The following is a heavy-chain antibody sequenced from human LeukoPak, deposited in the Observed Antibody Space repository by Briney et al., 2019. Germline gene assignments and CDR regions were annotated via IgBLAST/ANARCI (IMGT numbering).Heavy chain of an antibody. J-gene: IGHJ4*02. V-gene: IGHV3-7*01. D-gene: IGHD4-17*01. Sequence: GGSLRLSCGASVFTFSSYWTSRVRQAPGKGLEWVANIKQDGSEKYYVDSVKSRFTISRDNAKNSLYLQMNSLRAEDTAVYYCARETLFYGDYDYWGQGTLVTVSS. CDR3: ARETLFYGDYDY. CDR1: VFTFSSYW. CDR2: IKQDGSEK.